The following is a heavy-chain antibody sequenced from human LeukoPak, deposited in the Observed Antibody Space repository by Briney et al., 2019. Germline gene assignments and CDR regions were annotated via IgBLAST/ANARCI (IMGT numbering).Heavy chain of an antibody. V-gene: IGHV3-21*01. CDR1: GFTFSSYS. D-gene: IGHD6-19*01. CDR3: ARGTHSGWYGSG. J-gene: IGHJ4*02. Sequence: GGSQRLSCAASGFTFSSYSMNWVRQAPGKGLEWVSSISSSSSYIYYADSVKGRFTISRDNAKNSLYLQMNSLRAEDTAVYYCARGTHSGWYGSGWGQGTLVTVSS. CDR2: ISSSSSYI.